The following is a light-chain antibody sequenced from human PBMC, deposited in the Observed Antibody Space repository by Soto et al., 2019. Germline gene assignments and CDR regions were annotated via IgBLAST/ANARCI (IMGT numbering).Light chain of an antibody. J-gene: IGKJ4*01. V-gene: IGKV2-28*01. CDR2: LGS. CDR3: MKALQTPLT. Sequence: DVVMTQSPLSLPVTPGEPASISCRSSQSLLHSDGYNYLDWFLQRPGQSPQVLIYLGSNRAPGVPDRFSGSGSGTDFTLKISRVEAEDVGVYYFMKALQTPLTFGGGTKGEIK. CDR1: QSLLHSDGYNY.